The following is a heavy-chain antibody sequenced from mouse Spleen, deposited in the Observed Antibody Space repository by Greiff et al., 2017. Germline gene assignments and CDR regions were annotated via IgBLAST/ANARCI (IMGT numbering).Heavy chain of an antibody. CDR1: GYTFTSYW. Sequence: QVQLKESGAELVKPGASVKLSCKASGYTFTSYWMQWVKQRPGQGLEWIGEIDPSDSYTNYNQKFKGKATLTVDTSSSTAYMQLSSLTSEDSAVYYCARRRLWSDYWGQGTTLTVSS. CDR2: IDPSDSYT. J-gene: IGHJ2*01. CDR3: ARRRLWSDY. D-gene: IGHD1-1*02. V-gene: IGHV1-50*01.